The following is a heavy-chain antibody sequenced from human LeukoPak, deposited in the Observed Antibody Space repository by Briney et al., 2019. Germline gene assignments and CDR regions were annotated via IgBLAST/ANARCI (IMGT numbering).Heavy chain of an antibody. CDR3: AKGKVNHDGALDI. CDR1: GFTFXSYG. CDR2: ISYDGSNK. J-gene: IGHJ3*02. D-gene: IGHD3-16*01. Sequence: RXLXLSXAXSGFTFXSYGMHWVRQAPGKGLEWVAVISYDGSNKYYADSVKGRFTISRDNSKNTLYLQMNSLRAEDTAVYYCAKGKVNHDGALDIWGQGTVVTVSS. V-gene: IGHV3-30*18.